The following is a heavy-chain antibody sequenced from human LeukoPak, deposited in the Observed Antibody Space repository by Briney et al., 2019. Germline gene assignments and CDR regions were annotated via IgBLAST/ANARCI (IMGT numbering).Heavy chain of an antibody. Sequence: GGSLRLSCVASGFTFSIYEMNWVRQAPGKGLECLSYIDGSGSTTYYADSVKGRFTHSRDNAKNSLYLQMNSLRAEDTAVYYCARVSHPQQPLDYWGQGTLVTVSS. V-gene: IGHV3-48*03. D-gene: IGHD6-13*01. CDR2: IDGSGSTT. CDR3: ARVSHPQQPLDY. CDR1: GFTFSIYE. J-gene: IGHJ4*02.